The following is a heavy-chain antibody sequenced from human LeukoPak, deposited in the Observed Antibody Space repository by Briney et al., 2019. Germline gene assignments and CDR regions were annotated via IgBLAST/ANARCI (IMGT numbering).Heavy chain of an antibody. Sequence: SQTLSLTCAISGDSIFTNNVAWNWIRQSPSRGLEWLGRTYYRSKWSFDYAVSVKSRITINAATSKNQFSLQLSSVTPEDTAVYHCARGKYTSFDNWGQGTLVTVSS. CDR2: TYYRSKWSF. CDR3: ARGKYTSFDN. CDR1: GDSIFTNNVA. V-gene: IGHV6-1*01. J-gene: IGHJ4*02. D-gene: IGHD6-6*01.